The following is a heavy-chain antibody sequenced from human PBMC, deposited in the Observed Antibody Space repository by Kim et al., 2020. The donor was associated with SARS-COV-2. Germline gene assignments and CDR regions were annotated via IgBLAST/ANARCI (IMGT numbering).Heavy chain of an antibody. CDR3: ARDDKGIWFGESYGMDV. Sequence: VKGRFTISRDNAKNSLYLQMNSLRAEDTAVYYCARDDKGIWFGESYGMDVWGQGTTVTVSS. V-gene: IGHV3-11*06. J-gene: IGHJ6*02. D-gene: IGHD3-10*01.